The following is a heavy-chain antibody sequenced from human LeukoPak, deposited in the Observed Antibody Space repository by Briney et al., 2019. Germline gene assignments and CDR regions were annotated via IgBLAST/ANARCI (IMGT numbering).Heavy chain of an antibody. CDR3: ARDRIVGAPYFDY. CDR2: ISSSSSSI. Sequence: GGSLRLSCAASGFTFSSYDMHWVRQAPGKGLEWVSYISSSSSSIYYADSVKGRFTISRDNAKNSLYLQMNSLRAEDTAVYYCARDRIVGAPYFDYWGQGTLVTVSS. V-gene: IGHV3-48*04. D-gene: IGHD1-26*01. CDR1: GFTFSSYD. J-gene: IGHJ4*02.